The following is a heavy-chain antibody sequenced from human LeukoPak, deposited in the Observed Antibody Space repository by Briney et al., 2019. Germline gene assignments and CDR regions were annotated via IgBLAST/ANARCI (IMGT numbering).Heavy chain of an antibody. CDR3: SRTTGDSAIIAVH. J-gene: IGHJ4*02. CDR2: TSYSGST. Sequence: SETLSLTCTVSGGSISGSCCYWGWIRQTPGKDLEWIGSTSYSGSTHYNPSFKSRVTVSVDTSKNQFFLNLSSVTAADTAVYYCSRTTGDSAIIAVHWGQGTLVTVSS. V-gene: IGHV4-39*01. D-gene: IGHD3-16*01. CDR1: GGSISGSCCY.